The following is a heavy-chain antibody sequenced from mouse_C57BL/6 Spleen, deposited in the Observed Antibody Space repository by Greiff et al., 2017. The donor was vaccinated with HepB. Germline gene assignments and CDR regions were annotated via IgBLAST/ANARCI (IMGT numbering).Heavy chain of an antibody. V-gene: IGHV1-64*01. CDR2: IHPNSGST. J-gene: IGHJ4*01. CDR3: AIITTVGAMDY. CDR1: GYTFTSYW. D-gene: IGHD1-1*01. Sequence: VQLQQPGAELVKPGASVKLSCKASGYTFTSYWMHWVKQRPGQGLEWIGMIHPNSGSTNYNEKFKSKATLTVDKSSSTAYMQLSSLTSEDSAVYYCAIITTVGAMDYWGQGTSVTVSS.